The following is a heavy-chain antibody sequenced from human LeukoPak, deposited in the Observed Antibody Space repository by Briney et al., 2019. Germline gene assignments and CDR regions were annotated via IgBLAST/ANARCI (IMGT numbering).Heavy chain of an antibody. CDR2: IRYDGSNK. Sequence: GGSLRLSCAASGFTFSSYGMHWVRQAPGKGLEWVAFIRYDGSNKYYADSVKGRFTISRDNSKNTLYLQMNSLRAEDTAVYYCAKDRGVRWPYFDYWGQGILVTVSS. V-gene: IGHV3-30*02. D-gene: IGHD3-10*01. CDR3: AKDRGVRWPYFDY. J-gene: IGHJ4*02. CDR1: GFTFSSYG.